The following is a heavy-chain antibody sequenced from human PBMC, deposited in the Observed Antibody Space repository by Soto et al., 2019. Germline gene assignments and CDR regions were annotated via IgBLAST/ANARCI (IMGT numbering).Heavy chain of an antibody. Sequence: QVQLQQWGAGLLKPSETLSLTCAVYGGSFSGYYWSWIRQPPGKGLEWIGEINHSGSTNYNPSLKIRVTISVDTSKNQFSLKLSSVTAADTAVYYCARGKGAWGSARYYFDYWGQGTLVTVSS. CDR2: INHSGST. J-gene: IGHJ4*02. V-gene: IGHV4-34*01. D-gene: IGHD3-16*01. CDR1: GGSFSGYY. CDR3: ARGKGAWGSARYYFDY.